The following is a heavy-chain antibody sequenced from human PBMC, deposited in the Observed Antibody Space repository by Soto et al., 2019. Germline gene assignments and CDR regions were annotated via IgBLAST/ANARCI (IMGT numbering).Heavy chain of an antibody. CDR2: ISYDGSNK. V-gene: IGHV3-30-3*01. CDR1: GFTFSSYA. J-gene: IGHJ4*02. D-gene: IGHD6-13*01. Sequence: QVQLVESGGGVVQPGRSLRLSCAASGFTFSSYAMHWVRQAPGKGLEWVAVISYDGSNKYYADSVKGRFTISRDNSKNTLYPQMNSLRAEDTAVYYCARGPSMGSSSWSLPPDYWGQGTLVTVSS. CDR3: ARGPSMGSSSWSLPPDY.